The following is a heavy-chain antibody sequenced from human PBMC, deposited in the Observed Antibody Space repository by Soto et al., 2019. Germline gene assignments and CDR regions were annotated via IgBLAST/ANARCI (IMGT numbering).Heavy chain of an antibody. J-gene: IGHJ5*02. CDR1: GYTFTDYD. CDR2: MNPNSGET. Sequence: QEQLVQSGAEVKKPGASVKVSCKTSGYTFTDYDINWVRQATGQGLEWIGWMNPNSGETGYAQKCQGRFTMTRSASLSTAYLELSSLRSEDTAVYYCARVAVAARPRWYNWFDPWGQGTLVTVSA. D-gene: IGHD2-15*01. CDR3: ARVAVAARPRWYNWFDP. V-gene: IGHV1-8*01.